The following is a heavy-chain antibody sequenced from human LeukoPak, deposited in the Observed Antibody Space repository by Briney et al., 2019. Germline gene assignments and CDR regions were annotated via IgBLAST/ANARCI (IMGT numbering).Heavy chain of an antibody. J-gene: IGHJ4*02. CDR3: ARDDSSGYYHYPDY. CDR1: GGTFSSYA. D-gene: IGHD3-22*01. CDR2: IIPILGIA. V-gene: IGHV1-69*04. Sequence: ASVKVSCKASGGTFSSYAISWVRQAPGQGLEWMGRIIPILGIANYAQKFQGRVTITADKSTSTVYMELSSLRSEDTAVYYCARDDSSGYYHYPDYWGQGTLVTVSS.